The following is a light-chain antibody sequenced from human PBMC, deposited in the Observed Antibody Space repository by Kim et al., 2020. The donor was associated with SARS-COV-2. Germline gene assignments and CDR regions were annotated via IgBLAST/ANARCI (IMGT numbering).Light chain of an antibody. Sequence: EIVMTQSPATLSVSPGERVTLSCRASQSISNNLAWYQQRPGQAPRLLIYAASTRATGIPARFSGSGSGTEFTLTISSLQSEDFAVYHCQQSHNWLLTFGGGTKVEI. V-gene: IGKV3-15*01. CDR1: QSISNN. CDR3: QQSHNWLLT. J-gene: IGKJ4*01. CDR2: AAS.